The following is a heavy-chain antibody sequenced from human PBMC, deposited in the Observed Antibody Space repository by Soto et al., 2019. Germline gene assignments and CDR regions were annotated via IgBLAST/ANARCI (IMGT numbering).Heavy chain of an antibody. CDR3: AKDGGGYCSGGSCYWRPDYYYYGMDV. V-gene: IGHV3-30*18. Sequence: QVQLVESGGGVVQPGRSLRLSCAASGFTFSSYGMHWVRQAPGKGLEWVAVISYDGSNKYYADSVKGRFTISRDNSKNPLYLKRNSRGAEDTVWYYCAKDGGGYCSGGSCYWRPDYYYYGMDVWGQGTTVTVSS. CDR1: GFTFSSYG. CDR2: ISYDGSNK. J-gene: IGHJ6*02. D-gene: IGHD2-15*01.